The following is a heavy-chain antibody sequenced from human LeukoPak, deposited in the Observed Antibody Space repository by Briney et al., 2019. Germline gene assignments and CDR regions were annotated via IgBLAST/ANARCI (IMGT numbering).Heavy chain of an antibody. CDR3: ARREKANTQYGSFDY. CDR2: IIPIFGTA. Sequence: EASVKVSCKASGGTFSSYAISWVRQAPGQGLEWMGGIIPIFGTANYAQKFQGRVTITADESTSTAYMELSSLRSEDTAVYYCARREKANTQYGSFDYWGQGTLVTVSS. J-gene: IGHJ4*02. D-gene: IGHD5-24*01. CDR1: GGTFSSYA. V-gene: IGHV1-69*13.